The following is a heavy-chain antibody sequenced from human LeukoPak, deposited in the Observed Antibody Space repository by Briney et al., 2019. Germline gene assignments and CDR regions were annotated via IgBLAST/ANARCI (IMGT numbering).Heavy chain of an antibody. CDR3: AKDLRGIWFGDPRSGN. CDR1: GFTFSSYA. J-gene: IGHJ4*02. V-gene: IGHV3-23*01. CDR2: ISGSGGST. Sequence: GGSLRLSCAASGFTFSSYAMSWVRQAPGKGLEWVSAISGSGGSTYYADSVKGRFTISRDNSKNTLYLQMNSLRAEDTAVYYCAKDLRGIWFGDPRSGNWGQGTLVTVSS. D-gene: IGHD3-10*01.